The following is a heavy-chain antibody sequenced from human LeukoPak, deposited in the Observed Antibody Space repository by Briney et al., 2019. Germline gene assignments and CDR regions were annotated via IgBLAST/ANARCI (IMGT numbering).Heavy chain of an antibody. V-gene: IGHV3-23*01. CDR3: AKSIGGVVVVAADY. CDR1: GFTFSTYA. Sequence: PGGFLRLSCAASGFTFSTYAMTWVRQAPGKGLEWVSVISGSGGSTYYADSVKGRFTLSRDNSKNTIYLQMNSLRAEDTAVYYCAKSIGGVVVVAADYWGQGTLVTVSS. D-gene: IGHD2-15*01. CDR2: ISGSGGST. J-gene: IGHJ4*02.